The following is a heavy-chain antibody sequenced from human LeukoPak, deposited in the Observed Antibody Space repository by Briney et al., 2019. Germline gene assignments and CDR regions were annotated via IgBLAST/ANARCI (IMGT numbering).Heavy chain of an antibody. V-gene: IGHV4-4*07. CDR1: GGSISSYH. CDR2: IYTSGST. CDR3: ARERRSGSYSREIDY. J-gene: IGHJ4*02. Sequence: SETLSLTCTVSGGSISSYHWSWIRQPAGKGLEWIGRIYTSGSTNYNPSLKSRVTMSVDTSKNQFSLKLSSVTAADTAVYYCARERRSGSYSREIDYWGQGTLVTVSS. D-gene: IGHD1-26*01.